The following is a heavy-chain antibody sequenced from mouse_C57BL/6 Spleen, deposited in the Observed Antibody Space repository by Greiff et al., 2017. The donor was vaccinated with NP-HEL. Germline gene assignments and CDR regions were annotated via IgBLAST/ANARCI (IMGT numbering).Heavy chain of an antibody. CDR3: ARTAAQSPFAY. Sequence: LQESGAELVKPGASVKISCKASGYAFSSYWMNWVKQRPGKGLEWIGQIYPGDGDTNYNGKFKGKATLTADKSSSTAYMQLSSLTSEDSAVYFCARTAAQSPFAYWGQGTLVTVSA. J-gene: IGHJ3*01. V-gene: IGHV1-80*01. CDR1: GYAFSSYW. D-gene: IGHD3-2*02. CDR2: IYPGDGDT.